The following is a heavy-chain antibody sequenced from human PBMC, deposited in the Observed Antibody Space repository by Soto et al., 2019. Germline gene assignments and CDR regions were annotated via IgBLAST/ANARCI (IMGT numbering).Heavy chain of an antibody. V-gene: IGHV1-3*01. D-gene: IGHD3-22*01. CDR2: INAGNGNT. CDR1: GYTFTSYA. J-gene: IGHJ4*02. Sequence: ASVKVSCKASGYTFTSYAMHWVRQAPGQRLEWMGWINAGNGNTKYSQKFQGRVTISRDNAKNSLYLQMNSLRAEDTAVYYCARDYYDSFFDYWGQGTLVTVSS. CDR3: ARDYYDSFFDY.